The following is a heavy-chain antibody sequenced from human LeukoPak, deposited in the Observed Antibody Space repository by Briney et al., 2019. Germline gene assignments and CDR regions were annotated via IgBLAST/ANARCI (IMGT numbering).Heavy chain of an antibody. Sequence: PSETLSLTCTVSGGSISSYYWSWIRQPPGKGLEWIGYIYYSGSTNYNPSLKSRVTISVDTSKNQFSLKLSSVTVADTAVYYCARVMSSSGWYSDYYFDYWGQGTLVTVSS. CDR3: ARVMSSSGWYSDYYFDY. J-gene: IGHJ4*02. V-gene: IGHV4-59*01. CDR1: GGSISSYY. D-gene: IGHD6-19*01. CDR2: IYYSGST.